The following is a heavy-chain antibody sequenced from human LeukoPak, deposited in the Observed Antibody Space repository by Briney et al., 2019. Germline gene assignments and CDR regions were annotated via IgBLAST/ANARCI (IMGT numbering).Heavy chain of an antibody. J-gene: IGHJ3*02. CDR1: GYTFTSYY. CDR2: SDPKSGAT. CDR3: ARAGVWDYDDSSGYHNAAFDI. Sequence: GASVKVSCKTSGYTFTSYYIHWLRQAPGQRFEWMGWSDPKSGATKYEHFQGRVSMTRDTSISTAYMELSRLRSDDTAVYYCARAGVWDYDDSSGYHNAAFDIWGQGTMVTVSS. V-gene: IGHV1-2*02. D-gene: IGHD3-22*01.